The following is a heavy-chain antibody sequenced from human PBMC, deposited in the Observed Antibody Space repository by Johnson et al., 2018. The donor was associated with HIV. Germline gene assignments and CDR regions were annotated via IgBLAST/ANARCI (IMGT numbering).Heavy chain of an antibody. D-gene: IGHD1-26*01. CDR1: GFPFRDSA. CDR3: AKDLIELQGAFDI. CDR2: IIFDGVYK. Sequence: QVQLVESGGGVVQPGTSLTLSCAASGFPFRDSAMHWVRQAPGRGMEWLAVIIFDGVYKHHAESVRGRFTISRDNSKATLYLQMNSLRGEDTAVYYCAKDLIELQGAFDIWGQGTMVTVSS. V-gene: IGHV3-30-3*01. J-gene: IGHJ3*02.